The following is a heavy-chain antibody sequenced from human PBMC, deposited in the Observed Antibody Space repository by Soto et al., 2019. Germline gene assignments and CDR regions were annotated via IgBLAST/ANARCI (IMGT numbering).Heavy chain of an antibody. J-gene: IGHJ5*02. CDR1: GFTFSSYS. CDR3: ARDVPTDGGWRRSTEPDYVWFDP. D-gene: IGHD4-17*01. Sequence: AGGSLRLSCAASGFTFSSYSMNWVRQAPGKGLEWVSSISSSSSYIYYADSVKGRFTISRDNAKNSLYLQMNSLRAEDTAVYYCARDVPTDGGWRRSTEPDYVWFDPWGQGTLVTVSS. V-gene: IGHV3-21*01. CDR2: ISSSSSYI.